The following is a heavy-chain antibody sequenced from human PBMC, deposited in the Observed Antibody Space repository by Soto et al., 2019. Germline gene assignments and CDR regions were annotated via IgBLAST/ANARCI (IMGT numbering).Heavy chain of an antibody. Sequence: EVQLSESGGGLVQPGRSLRLSCAASGLTFSNYGMKWVRQAPGKGLEWVSGIDGTGDSTYYADSVKGRFTISRDNSKNTLYLQMNSLRAEDTAIYYCAGGLDYWGQGTLVTVSS. CDR1: GLTFSNYG. J-gene: IGHJ4*02. V-gene: IGHV3-23*01. CDR2: IDGTGDST. CDR3: AGGLDY.